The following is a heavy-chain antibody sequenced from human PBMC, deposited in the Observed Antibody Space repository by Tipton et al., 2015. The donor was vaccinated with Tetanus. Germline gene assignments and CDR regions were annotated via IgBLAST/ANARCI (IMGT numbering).Heavy chain of an antibody. V-gene: IGHV3-30*18. CDR3: AKEALGVLNL. D-gene: IGHD1-14*01. CDR1: EFTFSVYP. CDR2: IAFDEKNE. J-gene: IGHJ6*04. Sequence: SLRLSCAASEFTFSVYPMSWVRQAPGKGLEWVAVIAFDEKNERYADSVKGRFIISRDNSKNTLSLQLNSLRADDTAIYYCAKEALGVLNLWGKGTTVIVSS.